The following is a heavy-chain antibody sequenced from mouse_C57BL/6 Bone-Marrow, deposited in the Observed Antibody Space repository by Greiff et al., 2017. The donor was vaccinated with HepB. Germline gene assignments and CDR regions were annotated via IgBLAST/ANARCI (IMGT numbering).Heavy chain of an antibody. CDR2: IYPGSGST. CDR3: ARKEYSNYPAWFAY. Sequence: VQLQQSGAELVKPGASVKMSCKASGYTFTSYWITWVKQRPGQGLEWIGDIYPGSGSTNYNEKFKSKATLTVDTSSSTAYMQLSSLTSEDSAVYYCARKEYSNYPAWFAYWGQGTLVTVSA. V-gene: IGHV1-55*01. CDR1: GYTFTSYW. D-gene: IGHD2-5*01. J-gene: IGHJ3*01.